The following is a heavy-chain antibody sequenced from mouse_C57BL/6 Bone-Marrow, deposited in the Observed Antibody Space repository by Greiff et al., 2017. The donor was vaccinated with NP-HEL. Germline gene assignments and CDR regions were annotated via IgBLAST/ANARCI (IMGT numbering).Heavy chain of an antibody. D-gene: IGHD3-3*01. Sequence: EVHLVESGTVLARPGASVKMSCKTSGYTFTSYWMHWVKQRPGQGLEWIGAIYPGNSDTSYNQKFKGKAKLTAVTSASTAYMELSSLTNEDSAVYYCTRSDTRYFDVWGTGTTVTVSS. V-gene: IGHV1-5*01. J-gene: IGHJ1*03. CDR3: TRSDTRYFDV. CDR2: IYPGNSDT. CDR1: GYTFTSYW.